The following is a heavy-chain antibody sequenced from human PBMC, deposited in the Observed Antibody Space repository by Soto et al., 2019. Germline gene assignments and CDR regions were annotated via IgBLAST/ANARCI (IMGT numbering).Heavy chain of an antibody. CDR2: IFSSGST. V-gene: IGHV4-4*07. J-gene: IGHJ1*01. CDR3: AREGSYSAYNFAHGIHLWPFAF. Sequence: SETLSLTCTVSGGSINTFYWSWVRQPAGKGLEWIGRIFSSGSTSFNPSLESRVAMSVDTSKNHFSLNLSSVTAADMAVYYCAREGSYSAYNFAHGIHLWPFAFWGQGALVPGSS. D-gene: IGHD5-12*01. CDR1: GGSINTFY.